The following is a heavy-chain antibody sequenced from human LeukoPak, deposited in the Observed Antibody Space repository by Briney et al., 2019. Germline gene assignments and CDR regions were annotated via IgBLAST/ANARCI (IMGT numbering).Heavy chain of an antibody. D-gene: IGHD3-10*01. Sequence: SQTLSLTCAISGDSVSGNSAAWNWIRQSPSRGLEWLGRTYYRSKWYNDYAVSVKSRITINPDTSKNQFSLQLNSVTPEDTAVYYCARDMAPGVRGYYYYMDVWGKGTTVTISS. CDR1: GDSVSGNSAA. J-gene: IGHJ6*03. CDR2: TYYRSKWYN. CDR3: ARDMAPGVRGYYYYMDV. V-gene: IGHV6-1*01.